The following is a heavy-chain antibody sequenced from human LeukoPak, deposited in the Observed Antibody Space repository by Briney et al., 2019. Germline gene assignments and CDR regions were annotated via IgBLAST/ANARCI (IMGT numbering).Heavy chain of an antibody. CDR1: GFTFSSYE. CDR2: ISSSGSTI. Sequence: GGSLRLSCAASGFTFSSYEMNWVRQAPGKGLEWVSYISSSGSTIYYADSVKGRFTISRDNAKNSLYLQMNSLRAEDTAVYYCARGDYPWGFDYWGQGTLVTVSS. V-gene: IGHV3-48*03. J-gene: IGHJ4*02. CDR3: ARGDYPWGFDY. D-gene: IGHD4-17*01.